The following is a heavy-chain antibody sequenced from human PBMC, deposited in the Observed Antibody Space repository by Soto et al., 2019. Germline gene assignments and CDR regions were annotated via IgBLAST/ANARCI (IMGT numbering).Heavy chain of an antibody. CDR2: VSYDGSNK. D-gene: IGHD7-27*01. V-gene: IGHV3-30*03. J-gene: IGHJ6*04. CDR1: GFTFSSHA. Sequence: GGSLRLSCAASGFTFSSHAMHWVRQAPGKGLEWVAVVSYDGSNKYYAGSVKGRFTISRDNAKNTLYLQMNSLRAEDTAVYYCARVSGDNYYYVMDVWGKGTSVTVCS. CDR3: ARVSGDNYYYVMDV.